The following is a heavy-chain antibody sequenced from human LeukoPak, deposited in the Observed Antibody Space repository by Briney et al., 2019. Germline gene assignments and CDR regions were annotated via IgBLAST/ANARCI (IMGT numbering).Heavy chain of an antibody. Sequence: PGGSLRLSCAVSGITFSSYWMHWVRQDPGRGLLWVSHINTQGTYTNYADSVKGRLTISRDNAKNTLYLQMSSLRADDTAVYYCVIDLGDYNDFWGQGTLVSVSS. D-gene: IGHD2-15*01. J-gene: IGHJ4*02. V-gene: IGHV3-74*01. CDR3: VIDLGDYNDF. CDR2: INTQGTYT. CDR1: GITFSSYW.